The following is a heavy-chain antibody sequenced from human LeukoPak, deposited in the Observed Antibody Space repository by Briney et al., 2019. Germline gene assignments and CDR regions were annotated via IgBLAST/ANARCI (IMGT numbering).Heavy chain of an antibody. Sequence: GASVKVSCKASGYTFTSYGISWVRQAPGQGLEWMGWISAYNGNTNYAQKLQGRVTMTTDTSTSTAYMGLRSLRSDDTAVYYCARSYIIDYDTREDGMDVWGQGTTVTVSS. V-gene: IGHV1-18*01. CDR2: ISAYNGNT. CDR1: GYTFTSYG. J-gene: IGHJ6*02. CDR3: ARSYIIDYDTREDGMDV. D-gene: IGHD3-22*01.